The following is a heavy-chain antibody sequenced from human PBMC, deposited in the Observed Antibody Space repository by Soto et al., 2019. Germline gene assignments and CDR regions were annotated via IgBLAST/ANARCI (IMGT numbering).Heavy chain of an antibody. CDR3: AKVAPAAILVYYGMDV. J-gene: IGHJ6*02. CDR2: ISYDGSNK. Sequence: SGGSLRLSCAASGFTFSSYGMHWVRQAPGKGLEWVAVISYDGSNKYYADSVKGRFTISRDNSKNTLYLQMNSLRAEDTAVYYCAKVAPAAILVYYGMDVWGQGTTVTVSS. CDR1: GFTFSSYG. D-gene: IGHD2-2*02. V-gene: IGHV3-30*18.